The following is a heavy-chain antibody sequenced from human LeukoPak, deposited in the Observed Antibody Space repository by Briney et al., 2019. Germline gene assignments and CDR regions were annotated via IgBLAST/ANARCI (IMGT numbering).Heavy chain of an antibody. J-gene: IGHJ4*02. CDR2: INHSGST. CDR1: GGSSSDHY. CDR3: ATRLPTDY. Sequence: PSETLSLTCAVYGGSSSDHYWNWIRQPPGKGLEWIGEINHSGSTNYNPSLKSRVTMSVDTSKNQFSLKLNSVTAADTAVYYCATRLPTDYWGQGTLVTVSP. D-gene: IGHD4-11*01. V-gene: IGHV4-34*01.